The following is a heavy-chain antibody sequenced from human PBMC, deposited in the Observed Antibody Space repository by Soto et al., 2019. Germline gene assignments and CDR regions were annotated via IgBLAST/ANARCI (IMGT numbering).Heavy chain of an antibody. CDR1: GGTFSSYA. CDR2: IIPIFGTA. CDR3: ARCSVGSCYPYYYYGMDV. V-gene: IGHV1-69*12. J-gene: IGHJ6*02. Sequence: QVQLVQSGAEVKKPGSSVKVSCKASGGTFSSYAISWVRQAPGQGLEWMGGIIPIFGTANYAQKFQGRVTITADESTSTAYMALSSLRSEDTAVYYCARCSVGSCYPYYYYGMDVWGQGTTVTVSS. D-gene: IGHD2-15*01.